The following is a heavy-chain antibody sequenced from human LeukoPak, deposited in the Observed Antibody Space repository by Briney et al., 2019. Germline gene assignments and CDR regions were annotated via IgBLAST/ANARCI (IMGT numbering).Heavy chain of an antibody. CDR1: GGSISSSSYY. CDR2: IYYSGST. D-gene: IGHD3-10*01. Sequence: PSETLSLTCTVSGGSISSSSYYWGWIRQPPGKGLEWIGSIYYSGSTYYNPSLKSRVTISVDASKNQFSLKVTSVTAADTAVYYCARTSYYGSGSYDYWGQGTLVTVSS. CDR3: ARTSYYGSGSYDY. V-gene: IGHV4-39*01. J-gene: IGHJ4*02.